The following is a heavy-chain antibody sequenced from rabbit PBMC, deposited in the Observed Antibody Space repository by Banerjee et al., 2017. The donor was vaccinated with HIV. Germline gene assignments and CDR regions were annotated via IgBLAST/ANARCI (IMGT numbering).Heavy chain of an antibody. Sequence: QSLEESGGDLVKPGASLTLTCTASGFSFSSSYYMCWVRQAPGKGLEWIGCIWPDSSGSTYYASWAKGRFTISQTSSTTVTLQMTSLTAADTATYFCARRHAGYFKLWGQGTLVTVS. V-gene: IGHV1S40*01. J-gene: IGHJ4*01. CDR3: ARRHAGYFKL. CDR1: GFSFSSSYY. CDR2: IWPDSSGST. D-gene: IGHD4-2*01.